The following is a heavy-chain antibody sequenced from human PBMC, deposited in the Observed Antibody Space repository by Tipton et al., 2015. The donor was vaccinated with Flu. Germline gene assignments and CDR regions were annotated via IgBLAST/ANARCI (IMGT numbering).Heavy chain of an antibody. CDR1: GYTFTGYY. J-gene: IGHJ3*02. CDR3: ARDGPDYNGAFDM. CDR2: INPSGGST. Sequence: QLVQSGAEVKKPGASAKVSCKTSGYTFTGYYVYWVRQAPGQGLEWMGIINPSGGSTTYAQKFQGRVTMTRDTSTRTVYMELRSLGLEDTAVYYCARDGPDYNGAFDMWGQGTMVTVSS. D-gene: IGHD4-11*01. V-gene: IGHV1-46*01.